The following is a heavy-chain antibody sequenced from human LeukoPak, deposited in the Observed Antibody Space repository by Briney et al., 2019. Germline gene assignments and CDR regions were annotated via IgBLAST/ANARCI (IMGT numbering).Heavy chain of an antibody. V-gene: IGHV4-59*11. CDR1: GGSISSHY. J-gene: IGHJ3*02. Sequence: SETLSLTCTVSGGSISSHYWSWIRQPPGKGLEWIGYISYIGTTNYNPSLKSRVTISIDTSKNQLSLKLSSVTAADTAVYYCARDLVTVTKGFDIWGQGTMVSVSS. D-gene: IGHD4-17*01. CDR2: ISYIGTT. CDR3: ARDLVTVTKGFDI.